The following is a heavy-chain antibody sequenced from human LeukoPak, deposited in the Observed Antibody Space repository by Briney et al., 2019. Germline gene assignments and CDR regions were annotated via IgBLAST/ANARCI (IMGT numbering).Heavy chain of an antibody. CDR2: IYYTGST. Sequence: GSLRLSCAASGFTFSSYAMSWVRQAPGKGLEWIGSIYYTGSTYYTPSLKSRVTISVDTTKNQFSLKLNSVTAADTAVYYCAVSRSSSWGYYYYGMDVWGQGTTVTVSS. CDR1: GFTFSSYA. V-gene: IGHV4-59*05. CDR3: AVSRSSSWGYYYYGMDV. J-gene: IGHJ6*02. D-gene: IGHD6-13*01.